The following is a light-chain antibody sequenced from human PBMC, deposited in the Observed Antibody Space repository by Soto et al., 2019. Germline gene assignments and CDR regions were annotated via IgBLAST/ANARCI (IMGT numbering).Light chain of an antibody. V-gene: IGKV1-5*01. J-gene: IGKJ1*01. CDR1: QSISSW. CDR3: QQYNSYSPCT. Sequence: VQMTQSPSTLSASVGDKVTITFRASQSISSWLAWYQQKPGKAPKLLIYDASSLESGVPSRFSGSGSGTEFTLTISSLQPDDFATYYCQQYNSYSPCTLGQWTKV. CDR2: DAS.